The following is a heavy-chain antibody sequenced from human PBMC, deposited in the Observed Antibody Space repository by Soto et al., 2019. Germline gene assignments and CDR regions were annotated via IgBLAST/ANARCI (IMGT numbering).Heavy chain of an antibody. J-gene: IGHJ3*02. CDR3: ARGPLTAMVTYLTLPFDAFDI. V-gene: IGHV4-31*03. D-gene: IGHD5-18*01. Sequence: SETLSLTCTVSGGSISSGGYYWSWIRQHPGKGLEWIGYIYYSGSTYYNPSLKSRVTISVDTSKNQFSLKLSSVTAADTAVYYCARGPLTAMVTYLTLPFDAFDIWGQGTMVTVSS. CDR1: GGSISSGGYY. CDR2: IYYSGST.